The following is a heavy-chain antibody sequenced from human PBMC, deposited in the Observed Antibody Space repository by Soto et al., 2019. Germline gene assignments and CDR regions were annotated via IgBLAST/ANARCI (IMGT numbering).Heavy chain of an antibody. Sequence: GGSLRLSCAASGFTVSSNYMSWVRQAPGKGLEWVSVIYSGGTTYYADSVKGRFTISRDNSKNTLYLQMNSLRAEDTAVYYCARDRIAVAGNPEYFQHWGQGTLVTVSS. V-gene: IGHV3-66*01. CDR3: ARDRIAVAGNPEYFQH. CDR2: IYSGGTT. D-gene: IGHD6-19*01. J-gene: IGHJ1*01. CDR1: GFTVSSNY.